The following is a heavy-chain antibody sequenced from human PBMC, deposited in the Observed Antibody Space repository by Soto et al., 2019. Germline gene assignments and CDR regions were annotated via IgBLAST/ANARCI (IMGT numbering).Heavy chain of an antibody. CDR3: ATWEGVAVAGTTAFV. CDR1: GFTFSSYA. J-gene: IGHJ3*01. V-gene: IGHV3-30-3*01. Sequence: QVQLVESGGGVVQPGRSLRLSCAASGFTFSSYAMHWVSQAPGKGLEWVAVISYDGSNKYYADSVKGRFTISRDNSKNTRYLQMNSLRAEDTAVYYCATWEGVAVAGTTAFVWGQGTMVTVSS. CDR2: ISYDGSNK. D-gene: IGHD6-19*01.